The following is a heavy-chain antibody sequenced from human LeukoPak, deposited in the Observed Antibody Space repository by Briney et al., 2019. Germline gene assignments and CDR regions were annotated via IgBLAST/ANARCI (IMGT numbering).Heavy chain of an antibody. CDR3: ARDPYRYSSGWYSGSGWFDP. J-gene: IGHJ5*02. V-gene: IGHV4-59*11. CDR1: GGSITSHY. Sequence: SETLSLTCTVPGGSITSHYWSWIRQPPGKGLEWIGYIYYSGSTNYNPSLKSRVTISVDTSKNQFSLKLSSVTAADTAVYYCARDPYRYSSGWYSGSGWFDPWGQGTLVTVSS. CDR2: IYYSGST. D-gene: IGHD6-19*01.